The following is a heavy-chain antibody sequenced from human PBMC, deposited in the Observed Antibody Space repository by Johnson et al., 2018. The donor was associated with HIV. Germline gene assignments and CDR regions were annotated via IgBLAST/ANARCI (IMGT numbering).Heavy chain of an antibody. Sequence: QVQLVESGGGVVQPGRSLRLSCAASGFTFSSYPMHWVRQAPGKGLEWVAVISYDGSNRYYADSVKCRFTSSRDNSKNTLYLQMNSLRAEDTAVYYCARVKQQVVRVGSDAFDIWGQGTLVTVSS. CDR3: ARVKQQVVRVGSDAFDI. CDR1: GFTFSSYP. V-gene: IGHV3-30*04. J-gene: IGHJ3*02. D-gene: IGHD6-13*01. CDR2: ISYDGSNR.